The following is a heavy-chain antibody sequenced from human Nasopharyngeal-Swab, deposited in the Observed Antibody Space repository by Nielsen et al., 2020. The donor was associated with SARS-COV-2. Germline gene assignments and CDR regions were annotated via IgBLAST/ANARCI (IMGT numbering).Heavy chain of an antibody. V-gene: IGHV3-23*01. CDR3: AKGYSGSYYALYYYYYMDV. CDR2: ISGSGGST. CDR1: GFTFSSYA. J-gene: IGHJ6*03. Sequence: GVLKISCAASGFTFSSYAMSWVRQAPGKGLEWVSAISGSGGSTYYADSVKGRLTISRDNSKNTLYLQMNSLRAEDTAVYYCAKGYSGSYYALYYYYYMDVWGKGTTVTVSS. D-gene: IGHD1-26*01.